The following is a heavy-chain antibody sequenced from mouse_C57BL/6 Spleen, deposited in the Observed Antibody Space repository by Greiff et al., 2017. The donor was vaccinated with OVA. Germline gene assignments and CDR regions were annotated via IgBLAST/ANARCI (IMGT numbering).Heavy chain of an antibody. CDR1: GFTFSDYY. J-gene: IGHJ1*03. V-gene: IGHV5-16*01. Sequence: EVKVVESEGGLVQPGSSMKLSCTASGFTFSDYYMAWVRQVPEKGLEWVANINYDGSSTYYLDSLKSRFIISRDNAKNILYLQMSSLKSEDTATYYCARYYYGSSSPYWYFDVWGTGTTVTVSS. CDR2: INYDGSST. D-gene: IGHD1-1*01. CDR3: ARYYYGSSSPYWYFDV.